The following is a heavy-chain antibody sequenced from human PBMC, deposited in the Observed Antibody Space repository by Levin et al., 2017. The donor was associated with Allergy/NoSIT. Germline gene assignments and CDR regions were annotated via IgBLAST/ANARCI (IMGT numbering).Heavy chain of an antibody. CDR1: GYTFTSYA. CDR3: ARAGQNYYDSSGYDY. Sequence: ASVKVSCKASGYTFTSYAMHWVRQAPGQRLEWMGWINAGNGNTKYSQKFQGRVTITRDTSASTAYMELSSLRSEDTAVYYCARAGQNYYDSSGYDYWGQGTLVTVSS. J-gene: IGHJ4*02. V-gene: IGHV1-3*01. CDR2: INAGNGNT. D-gene: IGHD3-22*01.